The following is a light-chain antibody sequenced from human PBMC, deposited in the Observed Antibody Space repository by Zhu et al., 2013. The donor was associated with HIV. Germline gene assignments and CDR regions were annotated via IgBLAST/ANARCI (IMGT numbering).Light chain of an antibody. V-gene: IGLV3-21*02. Sequence: SYVLTQPSSVSVAPGQTARISCGGENIETKSVHWYQQKPGQAPVLVVYEDSDRPSGIPDRFSGSNSGNTATLTISRVEAGDEADYYCQVWVSSSDHVVFGGGTKLTVL. J-gene: IGLJ3*02. CDR2: EDS. CDR1: NIETKS. CDR3: QVWVSSSDHVV.